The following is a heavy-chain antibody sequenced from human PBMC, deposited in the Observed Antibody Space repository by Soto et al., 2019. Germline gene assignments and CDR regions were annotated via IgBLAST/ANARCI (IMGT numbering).Heavy chain of an antibody. CDR1: GGSVSSGNYC. D-gene: IGHD7-27*01. CDR3: NRGPSGEKVDY. J-gene: IGHJ4*02. V-gene: IGHV4-30-4*01. Sequence: QVQLQESGPGLVKPSQTLSLTCTVSGGSVSSGNYCWSWIRQSPDKGLEWIGHIYDGGSTYSNPSLKSRVSLSGNTSKNPVSLQPSSVNAADPAVYFCNRGPSGEKVDYWGQGTLVTVSS. CDR2: IYDGGST.